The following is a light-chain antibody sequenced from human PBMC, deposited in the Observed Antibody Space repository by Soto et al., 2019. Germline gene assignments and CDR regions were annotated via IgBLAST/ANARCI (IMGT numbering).Light chain of an antibody. V-gene: IGLV1-40*01. CDR2: GNS. J-gene: IGLJ3*02. CDR1: SSNIGAGYD. CDR3: QSYDSSLSGYWV. Sequence: QSVLTQPPSVSGAPGQRVTISCTGSSSNIGAGYDVHWYQQLPETAPKLLMYGNSNRPSGVPDRFSGSKSGTSASLAITGLQAEDEGDYYCQSYDSSLSGYWVFGGGTKLTV.